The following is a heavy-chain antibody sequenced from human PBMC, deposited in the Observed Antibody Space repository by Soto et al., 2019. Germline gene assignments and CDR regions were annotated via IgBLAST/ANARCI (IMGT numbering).Heavy chain of an antibody. J-gene: IGHJ6*02. CDR3: VREYYYGMDV. CDR2: ITSSSDYT. V-gene: IGHV3-11*05. CDR1: GFTFSAYY. Sequence: QEQLVESGGGLVRPGGTLRLSCAASGFTFSAYYMTWMRQAPGKGLEWVSYITSSSDYTNYAGSVKGRFTISRDNAKNSRYLQMNSLRVEDTAVYYCVREYYYGMDVWGQGTTVTVSS.